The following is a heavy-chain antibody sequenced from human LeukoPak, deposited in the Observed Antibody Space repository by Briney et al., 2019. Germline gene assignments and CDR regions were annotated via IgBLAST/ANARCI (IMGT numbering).Heavy chain of an antibody. CDR3: ARLYSGTRPPDY. D-gene: IGHD3-10*01. CDR2: IYYSGST. J-gene: IGHJ4*02. Sequence: SETLSLTCTVSGGSISSSSYYWGWIRQPPGTGLEWIGSIYYSGSTYYNPSLKSRVTISVDTSKNQFSLKLSSVTAADTAVYYCARLYSGTRPPDYWGQGTLVTVSS. V-gene: IGHV4-39*01. CDR1: GGSISSSSYY.